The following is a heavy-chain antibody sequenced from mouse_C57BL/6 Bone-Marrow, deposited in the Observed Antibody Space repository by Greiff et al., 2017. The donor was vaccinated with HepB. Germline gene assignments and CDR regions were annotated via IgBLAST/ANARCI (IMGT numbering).Heavy chain of an antibody. CDR2: IDPSDSYT. CDR3: ARSIPSGGGDFDY. Sequence: VQLQESGAELVRPGTSVKLSCKASGYTFTSYWMHWVKQRPGQGLEWIGVIDPSDSYTNYNQKFKGKATLTVDTSSSTAYMQLSSLTSEDSAVYYCARSIPSGGGDFDYWGQGTTLTVSS. D-gene: IGHD1-1*02. J-gene: IGHJ2*01. V-gene: IGHV1-59*01. CDR1: GYTFTSYW.